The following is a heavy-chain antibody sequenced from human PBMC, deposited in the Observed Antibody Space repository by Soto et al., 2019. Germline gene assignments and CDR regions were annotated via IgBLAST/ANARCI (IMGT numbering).Heavy chain of an antibody. Sequence: GGSLRLSCAASGFTFSSYAMSWFRQAPGKGLEWVSAISGSGGSTYYADSVKGRFTISRDNSKNTLYLQMNSLRAEDTAVYYCAKDVRSSGYYGSYGMDVWGQGTTVTVSS. D-gene: IGHD3-22*01. CDR1: GFTFSSYA. CDR3: AKDVRSSGYYGSYGMDV. J-gene: IGHJ6*02. V-gene: IGHV3-23*01. CDR2: ISGSGGST.